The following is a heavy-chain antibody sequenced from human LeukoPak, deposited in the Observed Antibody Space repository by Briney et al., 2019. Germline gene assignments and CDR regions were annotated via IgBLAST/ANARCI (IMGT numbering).Heavy chain of an antibody. D-gene: IGHD5-12*01. J-gene: IGHJ4*02. CDR2: IYHSGST. CDR1: GGSISSSSYY. Sequence: SETLSLTCTVSGGSISSSSYYWGWIRQPPGKGLDWIGSIYHSGSTYYNPSLKSRVTISVDTSKNQFSLKLSSVTAADTAVYYCARDGEGYSGYESSIDYWGQGTLVTVSS. CDR3: ARDGEGYSGYESSIDY. V-gene: IGHV4-39*07.